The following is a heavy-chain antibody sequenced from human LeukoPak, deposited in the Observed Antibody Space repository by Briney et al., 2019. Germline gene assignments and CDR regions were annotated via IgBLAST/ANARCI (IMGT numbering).Heavy chain of an antibody. V-gene: IGHV3-23*01. CDR2: ISGSGGST. CDR3: AKDFPLFSTTQNYYYYMDV. Sequence: PGGSLRLSCAASGFTFSSYAMSWVRQAPGKGLEWVSAISGSGGSTYYADSVKGRFTISRDNSKNTLYLQMNSLRAEDTAVYYCAKDFPLFSTTQNYYYYMDVWGKGTTVTVSS. J-gene: IGHJ6*03. D-gene: IGHD1-14*01. CDR1: GFTFSSYA.